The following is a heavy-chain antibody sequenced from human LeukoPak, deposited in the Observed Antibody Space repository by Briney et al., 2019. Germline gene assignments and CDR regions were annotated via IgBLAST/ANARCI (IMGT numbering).Heavy chain of an antibody. CDR2: IRYDGSNK. CDR1: GFTFSSYG. D-gene: IGHD6-13*01. J-gene: IGHJ4*02. CDR3: AKDPSSSWYLVDY. V-gene: IGHV3-30*02. Sequence: GGSLRLSCAASGFTFSSYGTHWVRQAPGKGLEWVAFIRYDGSNKYYADSVKGRFTISRDNSKNTLYLQMNSLRAEDTAVYYCAKDPSSSWYLVDYWGQGTLVTVSS.